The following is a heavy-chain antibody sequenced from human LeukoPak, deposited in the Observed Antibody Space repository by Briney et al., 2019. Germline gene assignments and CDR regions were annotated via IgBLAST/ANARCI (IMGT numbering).Heavy chain of an antibody. CDR2: IYHSGST. J-gene: IGHJ3*02. V-gene: IGHV4-38-2*02. CDR3: ARDLVTVTKGFDI. CDR1: GYSTSSGYY. Sequence: SETLSLTCTVSGYSTSSGYYWGWIRQPPGKGLEWIGSIYHSGSTYYNPSLKSRVTISVDTSKNQFSLKLSSVTAADTAVYYCARDLVTVTKGFDIWGQGTMVSVSS. D-gene: IGHD4-17*01.